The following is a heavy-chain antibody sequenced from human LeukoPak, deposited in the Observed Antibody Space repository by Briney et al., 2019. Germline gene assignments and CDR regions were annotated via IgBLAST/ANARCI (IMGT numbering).Heavy chain of an antibody. J-gene: IGHJ4*02. CDR3: ARHVRGTTRNYYFDY. V-gene: IGHV4-39*01. CDR2: IYYSGST. D-gene: IGHD1-1*01. Sequence: SETLSLTCTVSGGSISSSSYYWGWIRQPPGKGLEWIGSIYYSGSTYYNPSLMSRVTISVDTSKNQFSLKLSSVTAADTAVYYCARHVRGTTRNYYFDYWGQGTLVTVSS. CDR1: GGSISSSSYY.